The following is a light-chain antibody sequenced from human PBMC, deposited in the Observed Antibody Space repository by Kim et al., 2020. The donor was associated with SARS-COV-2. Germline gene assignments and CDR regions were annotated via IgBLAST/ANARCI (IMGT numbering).Light chain of an antibody. Sequence: VALGHTVRITCQGDILRSYYATWYQQKPGQAPILVIYGKNNRPSGIPDRFSGSSSGNTASLTITGTQAGDEADYYCNSRDSNNNVLFGGGTRLTVL. CDR1: ILRSYY. J-gene: IGLJ2*01. V-gene: IGLV3-19*01. CDR3: NSRDSNNNVL. CDR2: GKN.